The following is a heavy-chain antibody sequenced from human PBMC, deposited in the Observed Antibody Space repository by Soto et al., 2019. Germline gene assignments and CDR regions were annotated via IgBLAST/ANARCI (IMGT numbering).Heavy chain of an antibody. D-gene: IGHD6-6*01. CDR3: ARILLSSSSSSNMDV. CDR1: GFSLSTSGMC. Sequence: GSGPTLVNPTQTLTLTCTFSGFSLSTSGMCVSWIRQPPGKALEWLARIDWDDDKYYSTSLKTRLTISKDTSKNQVVLTMTNMDPVDTATYYCARILLSSSSSSNMDVWGKGTTVTVSS. CDR2: IDWDDDK. V-gene: IGHV2-70*11. J-gene: IGHJ6*03.